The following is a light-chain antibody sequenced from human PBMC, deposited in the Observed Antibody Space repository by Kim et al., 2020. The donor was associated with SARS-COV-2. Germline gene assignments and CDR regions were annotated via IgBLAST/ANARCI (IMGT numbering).Light chain of an antibody. CDR3: QHYYNWPPWT. Sequence: ETVMTQSPATLSVSPGERVTLSCRASQSVSSNLAWYQQKPGQAPRLLIFGSSTRANGIPARFSGSGSGTEFTLTISSLQFEDFAIYYCQHYYNWPPWTFRQRTKADI. CDR1: QSVSSN. J-gene: IGKJ1*01. V-gene: IGKV3-15*01. CDR2: GSS.